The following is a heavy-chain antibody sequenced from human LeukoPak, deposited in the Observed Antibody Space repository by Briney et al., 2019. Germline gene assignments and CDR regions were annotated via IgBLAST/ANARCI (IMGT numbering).Heavy chain of an antibody. Sequence: ASVKVSCKASGYTFTGYYMHWVRQAPGQGLEWMGWINPNSGGTNYAQKFQGRVTMTRDTSISTAYMELSRLRSDDTAVYYCARARGDSSSYYYAEYFQHWGQGTLVTVSS. CDR3: ARARGDSSSYYYAEYFQH. CDR2: INPNSGGT. J-gene: IGHJ1*01. V-gene: IGHV1-2*02. D-gene: IGHD3-22*01. CDR1: GYTFTGYY.